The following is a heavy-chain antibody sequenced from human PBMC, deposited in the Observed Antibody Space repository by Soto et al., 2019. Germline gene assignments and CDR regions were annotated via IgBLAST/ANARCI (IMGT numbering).Heavy chain of an antibody. CDR3: ATEYKYSYGFDP. D-gene: IGHD5-18*01. CDR1: GYTFTSYG. V-gene: IGHV1-18*01. CDR2: ISAYNGNT. Sequence: ASVKVSCKASGYTFTSYGISWVRQAPGQGLEWMGWISAYNGNTIYAQKFQGRVTMTEDTSTDTAYMELSSLRSEDTAVYYCATEYKYSYGFDPWGQGTLVTVSS. J-gene: IGHJ5*02.